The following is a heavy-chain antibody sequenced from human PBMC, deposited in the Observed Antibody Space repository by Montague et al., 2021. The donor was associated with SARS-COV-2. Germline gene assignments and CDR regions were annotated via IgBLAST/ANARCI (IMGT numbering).Heavy chain of an antibody. D-gene: IGHD2-2*01. V-gene: IGHV3-30*04. CDR3: ARGHLLLGYCSSTSCYLAANFYYGMDV. Sequence: SLRLSCAASGFTFSSYAMHWVRQAPGKGLEWVAVISYDGSNKYYADSVKGRFTISRDNSKNTLYLQMNSLRAEDTAVYYCARGHLLLGYCSSTSCYLAANFYYGMDVWGQGTTVTVSS. J-gene: IGHJ6*02. CDR1: GFTFSSYA. CDR2: ISYDGSNK.